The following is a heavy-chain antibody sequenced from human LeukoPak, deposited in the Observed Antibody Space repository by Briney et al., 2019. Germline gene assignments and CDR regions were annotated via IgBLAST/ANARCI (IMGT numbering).Heavy chain of an antibody. CDR2: ISWNSGSI. D-gene: IGHD3-10*01. J-gene: IGHJ4*02. CDR1: GFTFDDYA. V-gene: IGHV3-9*01. Sequence: GGSLRLSCAASGFTFDDYAMHWVRQAPGKGLEWVSGISWNSGSIGYADSVKGRFTISRDNAKNSLYLQMNSLRAEDTAVYYCARGTDGSGSYRYTDYFDYWGQGTLVTVSS. CDR3: ARGTDGSGSYRYTDYFDY.